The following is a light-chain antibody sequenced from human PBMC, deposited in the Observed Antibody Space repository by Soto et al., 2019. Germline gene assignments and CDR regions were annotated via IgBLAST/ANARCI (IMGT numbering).Light chain of an antibody. CDR1: SSNIGAGYD. J-gene: IGLJ2*01. V-gene: IGLV1-40*01. Sequence: QPVLTQPPSVSGAPGQRVTISCTGSSSNIGAGYDVHWYQQLPGTAPKRLMYGNSNRPSGVPDRFSGSKSGTSASLAITGLQAEDEADYYCQSYDSSLSVVFGGGTRSPS. CDR3: QSYDSSLSVV. CDR2: GNS.